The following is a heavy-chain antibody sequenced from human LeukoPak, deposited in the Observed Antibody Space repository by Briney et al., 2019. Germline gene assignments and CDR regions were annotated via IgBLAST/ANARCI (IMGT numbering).Heavy chain of an antibody. CDR2: INPNSGGT. CDR1: GYTFTGYY. J-gene: IGHJ4*02. D-gene: IGHD6-13*01. V-gene: IGHV1-2*02. Sequence: ASVKVSCKASGYTFTGYYMHWVRQAPGQGLEWMGWINPNSGGTNYAQKFQGRVTMTRNTLISTAYLELSSLTSEDTAVYYCARGRNSWYIDWGQGTLVTVSS. CDR3: ARGRNSWYID.